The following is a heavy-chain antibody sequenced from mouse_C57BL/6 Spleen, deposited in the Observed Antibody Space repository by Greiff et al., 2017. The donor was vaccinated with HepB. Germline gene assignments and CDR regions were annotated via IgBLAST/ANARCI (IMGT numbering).Heavy chain of an antibody. CDR3: ARSTGYFDY. CDR1: GFTFTDYY. Sequence: EVMLVESGGGLVQPGGSLSLSCAASGFTFTDYYMSWVRQPPGKALEWLGFIRNKANGYTTEYSASVKGRFTISRYNSQSILYLQMNALRAEDSATYYCARSTGYFDYWGQVTTHTVSS. CDR2: IRNKANGYTT. D-gene: IGHD4-1*02. V-gene: IGHV7-3*01. J-gene: IGHJ2*01.